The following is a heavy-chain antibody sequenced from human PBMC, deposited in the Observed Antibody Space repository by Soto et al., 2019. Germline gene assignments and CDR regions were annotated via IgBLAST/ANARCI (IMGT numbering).Heavy chain of an antibody. CDR3: AREAVGATDYFDY. CDR2: IYYSGST. Sequence: PSETLSLTCTVSGGSISSYDWSWIRQPPGKGLEWIGYIYYSGSTNYNPSLKSRVTISVDTSKNQFSLKLSSVTAADTAVYYCAREAVGATDYFDYWGQGTLVTVSS. J-gene: IGHJ4*02. CDR1: GGSISSYD. V-gene: IGHV4-59*01. D-gene: IGHD1-26*01.